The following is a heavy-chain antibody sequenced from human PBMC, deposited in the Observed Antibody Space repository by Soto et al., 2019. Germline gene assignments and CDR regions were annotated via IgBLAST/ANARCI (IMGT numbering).Heavy chain of an antibody. D-gene: IGHD5-12*01. V-gene: IGHV4-30-2*06. Sequence: SETLALSCTVSGASVSCGGFSGSCIRQSPGKGLEWIGYISHLENTYLHPSFKSRLTMSIDRTRNQFSLKLSSVTAADMAVYYCARGGGYDSFDYWGQAVLVTVSS. CDR3: ARGGGYDSFDY. CDR1: GASVSCGGFS. CDR2: ISHLENT. J-gene: IGHJ4*02.